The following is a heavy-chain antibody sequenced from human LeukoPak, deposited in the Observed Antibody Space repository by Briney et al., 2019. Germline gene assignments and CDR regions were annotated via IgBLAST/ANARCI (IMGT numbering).Heavy chain of an antibody. V-gene: IGHV1-3*01. J-gene: IGHJ5*01. CDR3: ARPRACSPGNWFDS. D-gene: IGHD6-13*01. CDR1: GYIFTNHA. Sequence: ASVKVFCKASGYIFTNHAMHWVRQAPGQGLEWMGWINAANGDTKYSQKFQGRVTITRDTSANIVYVELSSLISEDTAVYYCARPRACSPGNWFDSWGQGTLITVSS. CDR2: INAANGDT.